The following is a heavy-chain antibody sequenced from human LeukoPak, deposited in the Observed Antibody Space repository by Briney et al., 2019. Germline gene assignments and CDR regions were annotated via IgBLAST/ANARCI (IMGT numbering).Heavy chain of an antibody. V-gene: IGHV3-15*01. Sequence: GGSLRLSCAASGFTFSNAWMSWVGQAPGKGTEWDVGIKRKSEGGKKDYAAEVKGILTISRDYSKNTLYLQMNSLKSEDTAVYYCTTFAFHHAYIDYWGQGTLVTVSS. CDR2: IKRKSEGGKK. D-gene: IGHD1-14*01. CDR1: GFTFSNAW. J-gene: IGHJ4*02. CDR3: TTFAFHHAYIDY.